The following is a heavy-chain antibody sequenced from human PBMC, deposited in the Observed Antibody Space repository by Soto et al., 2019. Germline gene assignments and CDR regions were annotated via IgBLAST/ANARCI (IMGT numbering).Heavy chain of an antibody. V-gene: IGHV4-61*01. J-gene: IGHJ5*02. Sequence: LVKPSETLSLTCTVSGDSVTSGTYFWTWIRQPPGKGLEWIGYIYYSGHTKYNPSLESRVTMSLHTFKNQFSLPLNSVTAADTAVYYCARGVVVDFDPWGQGTLVTVSS. CDR1: GDSVTSGTYF. D-gene: IGHD2-21*01. CDR3: ARGVVVDFDP. CDR2: IYYSGHT.